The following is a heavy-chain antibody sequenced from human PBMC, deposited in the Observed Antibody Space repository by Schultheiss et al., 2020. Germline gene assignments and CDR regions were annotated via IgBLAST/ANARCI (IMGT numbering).Heavy chain of an antibody. V-gene: IGHV4-4*02. CDR1: GGSISNSNW. J-gene: IGHJ4*02. CDR2: IYHSGST. D-gene: IGHD1-26*01. Sequence: SETLSLTCAVSGGSISNSNWWSWVRQPPGKGLEWIGEIYHSGSTNYNPSLKSRVTISVDTSKNQFSLKLSSVTAADTAVYYCARTYLGAPKRADYWGQGTLVTVSS. CDR3: ARTYLGAPKRADY.